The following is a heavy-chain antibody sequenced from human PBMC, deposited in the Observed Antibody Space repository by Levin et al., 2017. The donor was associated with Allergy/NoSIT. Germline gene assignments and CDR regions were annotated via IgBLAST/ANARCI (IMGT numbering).Heavy chain of an antibody. Sequence: ASVKVSCKASGYSFTFFGISWVRQAPGQGLEWMGWISPYNGDTNYAQKFQGRVTMTTDTSTSTAYMELRGLRSDDTAVYYCAREMADTAADTFDIWGKGTMVTVFS. CDR3: AREMADTAADTFDI. D-gene: IGHD5-18*01. CDR2: ISPYNGDT. CDR1: GYSFTFFG. J-gene: IGHJ3*02. V-gene: IGHV1-18*01.